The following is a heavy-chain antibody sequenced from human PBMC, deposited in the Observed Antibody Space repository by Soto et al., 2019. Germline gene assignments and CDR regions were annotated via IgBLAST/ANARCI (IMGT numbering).Heavy chain of an antibody. V-gene: IGHV1-69*13. CDR1: GGTFSSYA. D-gene: IGHD6-19*01. Sequence: GASVKVSCKASGGTFSSYAISWVRQAPGQGLEWMGGIIPIFGTANYAQKFQGRVTITADESISTAYMELSSLRSEDTAVYYCARGREYSSGWYGDYYYGMDVWGQGTTVTVSS. CDR3: ARGREYSSGWYGDYYYGMDV. CDR2: IIPIFGTA. J-gene: IGHJ6*02.